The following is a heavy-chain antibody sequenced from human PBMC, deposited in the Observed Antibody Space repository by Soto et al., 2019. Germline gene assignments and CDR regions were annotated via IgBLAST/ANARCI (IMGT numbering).Heavy chain of an antibody. CDR1: GGSISSGGYY. J-gene: IGHJ5*02. D-gene: IGHD7-27*01. CDR3: ARPVAAWGFDP. CDR2: IYYSGST. Sequence: QVQLQESGPGLVKPSQTRSLTCPGSGGSISSGGYYWSGIRQHPGKGLAWIVYIYYSGSTYYTPSLKSRVTRSGDTSKNKFSLKLSSGTAADTAVYYCARPVAAWGFDPWGQGTLVTVSS. V-gene: IGHV4-31*03.